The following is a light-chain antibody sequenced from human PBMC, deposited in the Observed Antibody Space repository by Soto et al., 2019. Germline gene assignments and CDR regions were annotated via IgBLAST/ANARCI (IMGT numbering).Light chain of an antibody. Sequence: DIQMTQSPSTLSGSVGDRVTITCRASQTISSWLAWYQQKPGKAPKLLIYKASTLKSGVPSRFSGGGSGTEFTLTISSLQPDDFATYYCQQYYSYSRTFGQGTKVDIK. CDR1: QTISSW. CDR3: QQYYSYSRT. CDR2: KAS. V-gene: IGKV1-5*03. J-gene: IGKJ1*01.